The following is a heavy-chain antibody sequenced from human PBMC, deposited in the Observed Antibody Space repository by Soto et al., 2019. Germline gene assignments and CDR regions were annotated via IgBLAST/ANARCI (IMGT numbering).Heavy chain of an antibody. J-gene: IGHJ6*02. V-gene: IGHV2-70*01. CDR3: ARTEMARSYYGMDV. CDR2: IDWDDGK. CDR1: GFSLSTSGMC. Sequence: SCPTLVNPTQTLTLTCTFSGFSLSTSGMCVSWIRQPPGKALEWLALIDWDDGKYYSTSLKTRLTISKDTSKNQVVLTMTNMDPVDTATYYCARTEMARSYYGMDVWGQGTTVTVSS.